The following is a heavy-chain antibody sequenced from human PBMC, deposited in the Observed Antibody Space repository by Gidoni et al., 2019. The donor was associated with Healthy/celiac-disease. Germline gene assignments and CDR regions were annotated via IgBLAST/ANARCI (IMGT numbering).Heavy chain of an antibody. J-gene: IGHJ6*02. D-gene: IGHD2-15*01. Sequence: EVQLVESGGGLVQPGRSLRLSCTASDFTFGDSAMSWFRQAPGKGLEWVGFSRSKAYGGTTEYAASVKGRFTISRDDSKSIAYLQMNSLKTEDTAVYYCTRDLQLLHVYYYYGMDVWGQGTTVTVSS. CDR3: TRDLQLLHVYYYYGMDV. CDR2: SRSKAYGGTT. V-gene: IGHV3-49*03. CDR1: DFTFGDSA.